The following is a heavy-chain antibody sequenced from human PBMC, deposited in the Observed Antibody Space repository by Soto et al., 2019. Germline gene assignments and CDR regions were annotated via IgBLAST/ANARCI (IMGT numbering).Heavy chain of an antibody. V-gene: IGHV3-33*01. CDR3: AREPVTMIVVAPGY. CDR1: GFTFSTYG. CDR2: IWYDGINK. Sequence: GGSLRLSCAASGFTFSTYGMHWVRQAPGKGLEWVAVIWYDGINKYYADSVKGRFTISRDNSKNTLYLQMNSLRAEDTAVYYCAREPVTMIVVAPGYWGQGPLVTVSS. J-gene: IGHJ4*02. D-gene: IGHD3-22*01.